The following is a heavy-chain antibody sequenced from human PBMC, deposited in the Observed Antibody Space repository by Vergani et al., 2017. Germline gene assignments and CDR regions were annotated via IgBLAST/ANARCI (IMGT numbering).Heavy chain of an antibody. J-gene: IGHJ4*02. CDR2: IYYSGST. Sequence: QVQLQESGPGLVKPSETLSLTCTVSGGSISSYYWSWIRQPPGKGLEWIGYIYYSGSTNYNPSLKSRVTISVDTSKNQFSLKLRSVTAADTAVYYCARGLYYYDSSGYGYWGQGTLVTVSS. D-gene: IGHD3-22*01. CDR3: ARGLYYYDSSGYGY. CDR1: GGSISSYY. V-gene: IGHV4-59*01.